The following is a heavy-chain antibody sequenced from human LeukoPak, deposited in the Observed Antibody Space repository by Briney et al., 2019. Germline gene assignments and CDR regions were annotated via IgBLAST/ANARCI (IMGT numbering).Heavy chain of an antibody. V-gene: IGHV4-34*12. D-gene: IGHD3-22*01. CDR1: GGSFSGYY. Sequence: SETLSLTCAVYGGSFSGYYWSWIRQPPGKGLEWIGEIIHSGRTNYNPSLKSRVTISVDTSKNQFSLKLSSVTAADTAVYYCARRLITMIVVVIAVPYFDYWGQGTLVTVSS. CDR2: IIHSGRT. CDR3: ARRLITMIVVVIAVPYFDY. J-gene: IGHJ4*02.